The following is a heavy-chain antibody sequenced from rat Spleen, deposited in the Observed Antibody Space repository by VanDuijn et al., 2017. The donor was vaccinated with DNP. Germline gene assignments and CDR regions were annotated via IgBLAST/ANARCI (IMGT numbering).Heavy chain of an antibody. CDR3: ARSDYSDGGYYYGYFDY. V-gene: IGHV2-6*01. D-gene: IGHD1-12*02. CDR1: GFSLTSYS. Sequence: QVQLKESGPGLVQPSQTLSLTCTVSGFSLTSYSVAWVRQPPAKGLEWVAAMSSGGNTYYNSALRSRLSISRDTSKSQVFLKMNSLHTEDTAMYFCARSDYSDGGYYYGYFDYWGQGVMVTVSS. CDR2: MSSGGNT. J-gene: IGHJ2*01.